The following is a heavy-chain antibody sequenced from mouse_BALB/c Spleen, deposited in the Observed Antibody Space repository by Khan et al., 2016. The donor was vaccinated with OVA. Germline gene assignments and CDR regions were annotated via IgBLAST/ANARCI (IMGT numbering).Heavy chain of an antibody. D-gene: IGHD1-1*01. V-gene: IGHV2-9*02. CDR3: ARPHYGSAWFAY. CDR2: MWAGGST. J-gene: IGHJ3*01. CDR1: GFSLTNYG. Sequence: QMQLEESGPGLVAPSQSLSIICTVSGFSLTNYGVHWVRQPPGKGLEWLGVMWAGGSTNYNSALMSRLSISIDNSKSQVFLKMNSLQTDDTAMYYCARPHYGSAWFAYWGQGTLVTVSA.